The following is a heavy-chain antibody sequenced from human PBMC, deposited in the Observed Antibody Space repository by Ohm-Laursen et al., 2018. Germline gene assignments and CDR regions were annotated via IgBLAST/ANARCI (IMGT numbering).Heavy chain of an antibody. CDR3: ARAGRDTAMSLDY. V-gene: IGHV4-38-2*01. CDR2: IYHSGST. D-gene: IGHD5-18*01. Sequence: TLSLTCAVSGYSISSGYFWGWIRQPPGKGLEWIGTIYHSGSTYYNPSLKSRVAISVDTSKNQFSLKLTSVTAADTAVYYCARAGRDTAMSLDYWGQGTLVTVSS. CDR1: GYSISSGYF. J-gene: IGHJ4*02.